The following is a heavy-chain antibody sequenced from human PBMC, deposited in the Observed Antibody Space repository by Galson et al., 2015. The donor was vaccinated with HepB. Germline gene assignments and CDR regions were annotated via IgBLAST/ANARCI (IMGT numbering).Heavy chain of an antibody. V-gene: IGHV1-18*01. CDR2: ISTYNGNT. J-gene: IGHJ4*02. Sequence: QSGAEVKKPGASVRVSCKASGYTFINYGISWVRQAPGQGLEWMAWISTYNGNTNYAQKFQGRLTMTTETSTSTAYMELRSLISDDTAVYYCATARYSTSPPDKWGQGTLVTVSS. CDR3: ATARYSTSPPDK. CDR1: GYTFINYG. D-gene: IGHD2-2*01.